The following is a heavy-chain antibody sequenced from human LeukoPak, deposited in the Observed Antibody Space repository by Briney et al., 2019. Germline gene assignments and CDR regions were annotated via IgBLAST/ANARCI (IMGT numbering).Heavy chain of an antibody. J-gene: IGHJ5*02. D-gene: IGHD2-2*01. CDR3: ARVPRYCSSTSCYLVWFDP. CDR2: IYYSGST. CDR1: GGSISSGDYY. Sequence: SETLSLTCTVSGGSISSGDYYWSWIRQPPGKGLEWIGYIYYSGSTYYNPSLKSRVTISVDTSKNQFSLKLSSVTAADTAVYYCARVPRYCSSTSCYLVWFDPWGQGTLVTVSS. V-gene: IGHV4-30-4*08.